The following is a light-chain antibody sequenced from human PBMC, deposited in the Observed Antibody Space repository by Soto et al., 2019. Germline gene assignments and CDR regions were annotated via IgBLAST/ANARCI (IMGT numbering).Light chain of an antibody. V-gene: IGKV3-15*01. J-gene: IGKJ4*01. CDR2: GAS. Sequence: EIVMTQSPATLSVSPGERATLSCRASQSVSSNLAWYQQKPGQAPRLLISGASTRATGIPDRFSGSGSGTEFTLTISSLQSEDFAVYYCQEYNNWPALTFGGGTKVDIK. CDR1: QSVSSN. CDR3: QEYNNWPALT.